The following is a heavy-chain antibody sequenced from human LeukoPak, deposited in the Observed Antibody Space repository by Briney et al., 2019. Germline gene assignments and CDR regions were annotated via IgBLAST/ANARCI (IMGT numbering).Heavy chain of an antibody. D-gene: IGHD3-9*01. J-gene: IGHJ4*02. CDR2: ISYDGSNK. CDR1: GFTFSSYG. Sequence: GGCLRLSCAASGFTFSSYGMHWVSHAPSRGLEWVAVISYDGSNKYYADSAKGRFTLSRDNSNNQLYLQMNSLRAEDTAVYYCAKDGAELRYFYWFFDYWGQGSLVTVSS. V-gene: IGHV3-30*18. CDR3: AKDGAELRYFYWFFDY.